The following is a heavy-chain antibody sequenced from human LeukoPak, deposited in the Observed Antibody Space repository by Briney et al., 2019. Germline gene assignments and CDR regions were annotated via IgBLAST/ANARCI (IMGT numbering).Heavy chain of an antibody. CDR3: ARDGDDYGDSNWFDP. J-gene: IGHJ5*02. D-gene: IGHD4-17*01. CDR1: GYTFTSYG. Sequence: ASVKVSCKASGYTFTSYGISWVRQAPGQGLEGMGWISAYNGNTNYAQKLQGRVTMTTDTSTSTAYMELRSLRSDDAAVYYCARDGDDYGDSNWFDPWGQGTLVTVSS. CDR2: ISAYNGNT. V-gene: IGHV1-18*01.